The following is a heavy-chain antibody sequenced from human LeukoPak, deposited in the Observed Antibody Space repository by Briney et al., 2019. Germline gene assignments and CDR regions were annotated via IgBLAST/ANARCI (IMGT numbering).Heavy chain of an antibody. J-gene: IGHJ4*02. CDR1: GFTFSSYA. V-gene: IGHV3-23*01. CDR3: AEAGDYYASGTYYNRPFDY. CDR2: ISGSGGST. Sequence: PGGSLRLSCAASGFTFSSYAMSWVRQAPGKGLEWVSAISGSGGSTYYADSVKGRFTISRDNSKNTLYLQMNSLRAEDTAVYYCAEAGDYYASGTYYNRPFDYWGQGTLVTVSS. D-gene: IGHD3-10*01.